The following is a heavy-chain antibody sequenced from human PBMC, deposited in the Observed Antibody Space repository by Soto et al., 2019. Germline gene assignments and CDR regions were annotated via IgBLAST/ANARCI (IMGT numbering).Heavy chain of an antibody. CDR2: IYPGDSDT. V-gene: IGHV5-51*01. CDR3: ARGEHYNSYWKFDI. Sequence: PGESLKISCKGSEYSFSSHWIAWVRQMPGKGLEWMGTIYPGDSDTRYSPSFEGRVSMSADESISTAYLQWGSLQASDTDIYYCARGEHYNSYWKFDIWGRGTLVTVSS. CDR1: EYSFSSHW. D-gene: IGHD1-1*01. J-gene: IGHJ2*01.